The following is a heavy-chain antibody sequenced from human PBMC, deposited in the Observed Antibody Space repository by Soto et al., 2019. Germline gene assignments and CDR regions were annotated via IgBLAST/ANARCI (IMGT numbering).Heavy chain of an antibody. CDR3: ARGDYFDRRFDY. V-gene: IGHV3-7*03. Sequence: GGSLRLSCATSGFTFSSYRMSWVRQPPGKGLEWVATIKQDESEKYYVDSVKGRFTVSRDNAKNSLYLQMNTLRAEDTAVYHCARGDYFDRRFDYWGQGALVTVSS. J-gene: IGHJ4*02. CDR1: GFTFSSYR. D-gene: IGHD3-22*01. CDR2: IKQDESEK.